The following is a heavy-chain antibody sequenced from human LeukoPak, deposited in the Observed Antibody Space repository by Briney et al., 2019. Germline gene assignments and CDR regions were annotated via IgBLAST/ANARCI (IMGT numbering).Heavy chain of an antibody. CDR1: GGSFSGYY. CDR3: ARGFGWFDP. V-gene: IGHV4-34*01. Sequence: PSETLSLTCAAYGGSFSGYYWNWIRQPPGKGLEWIGEINHSGSTNYNPSLKSRVTISVDTSKNQFSLKLSSVTAADTAVYYCARGFGWFDPWGQGTLVTVSS. J-gene: IGHJ5*02. CDR2: INHSGST. D-gene: IGHD3-10*01.